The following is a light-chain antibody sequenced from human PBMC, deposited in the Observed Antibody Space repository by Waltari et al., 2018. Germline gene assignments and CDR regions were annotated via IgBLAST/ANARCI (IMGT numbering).Light chain of an antibody. J-gene: IGLJ2*01. CDR3: SSYTSSSVV. CDR1: SSDVGGYNY. Sequence: LTQPASVSGSPGQSITISCTGTSSDVGGYNYVSWYQQPPVKAPKLMIYEVSNRPSGVSNRFSGSKSGNTASLTISGLQAEDEADYYCSSYTSSSVVFGGGTKLTVL. V-gene: IGLV2-14*01. CDR2: EVS.